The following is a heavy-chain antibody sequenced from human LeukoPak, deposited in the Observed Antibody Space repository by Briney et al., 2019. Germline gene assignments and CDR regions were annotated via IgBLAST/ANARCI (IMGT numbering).Heavy chain of an antibody. CDR1: GFTFSSYA. CDR2: MTRTGTT. J-gene: IGHJ4*02. V-gene: IGHV3-23*01. Sequence: GGSLRLSCAASGFTFSSYAMSWVRQAPGKGLEWVSVMTRTGTTYYADSVKGRFTISRDNSKNTLYLQMNSLRAEDTAVHSCAKDAVAPGSGGDYFDYWGQGTLVTVSS. CDR3: AKDAVAPGSGGDYFDY. D-gene: IGHD3-10*01.